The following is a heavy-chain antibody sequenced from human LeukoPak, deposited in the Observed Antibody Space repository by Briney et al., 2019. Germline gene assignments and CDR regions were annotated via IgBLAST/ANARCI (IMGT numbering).Heavy chain of an antibody. V-gene: IGHV3-30*18. CDR3: AKLDGDFSFDY. CDR1: GFTFSSYG. D-gene: IGHD4-17*01. CDR2: ISYDGSNK. Sequence: PGRSLRLSCAASGFTFSSYGMHWVRQAPGKGLEGVAVISYDGSNKYYADSVKGRFTISRDNSKNTLYLQMNSLRAEDTAVYYCAKLDGDFSFDYWGQGTLVTVSS. J-gene: IGHJ4*02.